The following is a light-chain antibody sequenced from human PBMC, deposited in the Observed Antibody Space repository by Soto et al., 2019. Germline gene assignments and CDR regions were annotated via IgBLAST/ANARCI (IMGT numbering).Light chain of an antibody. Sequence: VMTQSPATLSVSPGERATVACRASQSVSGNLAWHQQRPGQAPRLLIYAASTRATGIPGRFSASGSGTEFTLTITGLQSEDVAVYFCQQYNNWPPTFGQGTRWIS. V-gene: IGKV3D-15*01. CDR2: AAS. CDR3: QQYNNWPPT. CDR1: QSVSGN. J-gene: IGKJ1*01.